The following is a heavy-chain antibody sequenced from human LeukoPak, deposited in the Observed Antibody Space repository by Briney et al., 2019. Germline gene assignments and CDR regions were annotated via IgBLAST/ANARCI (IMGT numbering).Heavy chain of an antibody. D-gene: IGHD3-3*01. CDR2: INPNSGGT. Sequence: GASVKVSFTSSGYTFTGYYMHWARQAPGQGLEWMGWINPNSGGTNYAQKFQGRVTMTRDTSISTAYMELSRLRSDDTAVYYCARDKGVWSGYFDYWGQGTLVTVSS. CDR1: GYTFTGYY. J-gene: IGHJ4*02. V-gene: IGHV1-2*02. CDR3: ARDKGVWSGYFDY.